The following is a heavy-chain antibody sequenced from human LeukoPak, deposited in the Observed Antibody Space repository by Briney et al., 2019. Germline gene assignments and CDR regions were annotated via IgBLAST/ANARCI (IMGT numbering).Heavy chain of an antibody. D-gene: IGHD3-10*01. V-gene: IGHV3-74*01. J-gene: IGHJ4*02. CDR3: SADTSGVHDF. CDR1: GFTFSRYW. Sequence: GESLRLSCGGSGFTFSRYWMHWVRQVPGRGLVWVSRINPDSSSASYADSVKGRFTISRDNAKNTLYLQMSSLRAEDTAVYYCSADTSGVHDFWGQGTLVTVSS. CDR2: INPDSSSA.